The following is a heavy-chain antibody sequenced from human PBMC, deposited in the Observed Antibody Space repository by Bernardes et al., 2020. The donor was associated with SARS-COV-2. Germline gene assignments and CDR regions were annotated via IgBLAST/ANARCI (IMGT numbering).Heavy chain of an antibody. CDR3: ARGRDCGGYICNGYDYYGQDV. J-gene: IGHJ6*04. Sequence: GGSLRLSCVVSGFTFSSYWMHWVRQAPGKGLVWVSRIDTDGSVTTYADSVKGRFTISRDNGKNTLYLQLNTLRAEDTAVYYCARGRDCGGYICNGYDYYGQDVWGKGTTVLVSS. CDR1: GFTFSSYW. CDR2: IDTDGSVT. D-gene: IGHD2-21*01. V-gene: IGHV3-74*01.